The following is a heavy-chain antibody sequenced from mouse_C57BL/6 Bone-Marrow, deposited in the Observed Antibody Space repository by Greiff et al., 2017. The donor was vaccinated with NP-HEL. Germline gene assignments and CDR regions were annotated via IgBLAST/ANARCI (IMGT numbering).Heavy chain of an antibody. CDR2: INPGSGGT. D-gene: IGHD2-10*02. CDR3: AREYGY. Sequence: QVQLKESGAELVRPGTSVKVSCKASGYAFTNYLIEWVKQRPGQGLEWIGVINPGSGGTNYNEKFKGKATLTADKSSSTAYMQLSSLTAEDSAVYFCAREYGYWGQGTTLTVSS. CDR1: GYAFTNYL. J-gene: IGHJ2*01. V-gene: IGHV1-54*01.